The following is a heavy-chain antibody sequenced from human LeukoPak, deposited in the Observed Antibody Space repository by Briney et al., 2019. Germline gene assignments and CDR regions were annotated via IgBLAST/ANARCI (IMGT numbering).Heavy chain of an antibody. CDR3: AKVGLVYYGSGSATYFDY. CDR2: ISYDGSNK. Sequence: GGSLRLSCAASGFTFSSYGMHWVRQAPGKGLEWVAVISYDGSNKYYADSVKGRFTISRDNSKNTLYLQMNSLRAEDTAVYYWAKVGLVYYGSGSATYFDYWGQGTLVTVSS. CDR1: GFTFSSYG. V-gene: IGHV3-30*18. D-gene: IGHD3-10*01. J-gene: IGHJ4*02.